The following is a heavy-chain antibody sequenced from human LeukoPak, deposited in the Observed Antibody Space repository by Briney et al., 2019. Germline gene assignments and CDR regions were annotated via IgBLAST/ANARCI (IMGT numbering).Heavy chain of an antibody. CDR2: IYYSGTT. CDR3: ARGTGYSTGWSRFDY. V-gene: IGHV4-39*01. CDR1: GASIGGRGYY. D-gene: IGHD6-19*01. J-gene: IGHJ4*02. Sequence: PSGTLSLTCAVSGASIGGRGYYWGWIRQPPGKGLECIGIIYYSGTTYYNPSVKSRVTISVDTSKNQFSLKLLSVTAADTAMYYCARGTGYSTGWSRFDYWGQGTLVTVSS.